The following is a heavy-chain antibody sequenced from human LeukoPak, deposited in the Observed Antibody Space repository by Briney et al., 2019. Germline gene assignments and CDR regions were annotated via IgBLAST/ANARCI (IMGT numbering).Heavy chain of an antibody. V-gene: IGHV3-23*01. CDR3: AREWSSSSGKAFDY. J-gene: IGHJ4*02. CDR2: ISGSGGST. D-gene: IGHD6-6*01. CDR1: GFTFSSYA. Sequence: PGGSLRLSCAASGFTFSSYAMSWVRQAPGKGLEWVSAISGSGGSTYYADSVKGRFTISRDNSKNTLYLQMNSLRAEDSAVYYCAREWSSSSGKAFDYWGQGTLVTVSS.